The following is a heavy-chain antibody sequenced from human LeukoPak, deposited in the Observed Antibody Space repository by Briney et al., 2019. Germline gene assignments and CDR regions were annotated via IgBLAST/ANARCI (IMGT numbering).Heavy chain of an antibody. J-gene: IGHJ4*02. CDR2: ISSSSSYI. D-gene: IGHD3-3*01. CDR1: GFPFSSYS. CDR3: GTGYYDFWFFNY. Sequence: PGGSLRLSCAASGFPFSSYSMNWGRPAPGEGVGWVSSISSSSSYIYYADSVKGRFTISRDNAKNSLYLQMNSLRAEDTAVYYCGTGYYDFWFFNYWGQGTLVTVSS. V-gene: IGHV3-21*01.